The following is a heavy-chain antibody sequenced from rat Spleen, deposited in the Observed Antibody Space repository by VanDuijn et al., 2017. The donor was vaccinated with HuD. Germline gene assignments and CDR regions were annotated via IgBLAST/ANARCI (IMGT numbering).Heavy chain of an antibody. D-gene: IGHD4-3*01. V-gene: IGHV5S23*01. CDR3: AGVRIIRASGFFDY. J-gene: IGHJ2*01. CDR2: ISTVGGNT. CDR1: GFTFSDYN. Sequence: EVQLVESGGGLVQPGRSLKLSCAASGFTFSDYNMAWVRQSPRKGLEWVTSISTVGGNTYYRDSVKGRFTISRDNAKNTLYLQMDSLRSEDTAPYYCAGVRIIRASGFFDYWGQGVMVTVSS.